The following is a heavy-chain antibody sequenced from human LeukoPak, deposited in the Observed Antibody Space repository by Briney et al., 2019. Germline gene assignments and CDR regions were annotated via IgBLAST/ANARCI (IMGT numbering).Heavy chain of an antibody. J-gene: IGHJ5*02. CDR1: GGSFSGYY. Sequence: SETLSLTCAVYGGSFSGYYWSWIRQPPGKGLEWIGEINHSGSTNYNPSLKSRVTISVDTSKNQFSLKLSSVTAADTAVYYCARTSIVVVITGNNWFDPWGLGTLVTVSS. CDR2: INHSGST. V-gene: IGHV4-34*01. CDR3: ARTSIVVVITGNNWFDP. D-gene: IGHD3-22*01.